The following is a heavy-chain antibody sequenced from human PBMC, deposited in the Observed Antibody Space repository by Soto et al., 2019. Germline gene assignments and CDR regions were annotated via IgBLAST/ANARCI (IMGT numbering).Heavy chain of an antibody. CDR3: ARGPTVGEFDY. CDR2: ISYDGSNK. Sequence: GWSLRLSCAASGFTFSSYAMHWVRQAPGKGLEWVAVISYDGSNKYYADSVKGRFTISRDNSKNTLYLQMNSLRAEDTAVYYCARGPTVGEFDYWGQGTLVTVSS. CDR1: GFTFSSYA. V-gene: IGHV3-30-3*01. J-gene: IGHJ4*02. D-gene: IGHD1-26*01.